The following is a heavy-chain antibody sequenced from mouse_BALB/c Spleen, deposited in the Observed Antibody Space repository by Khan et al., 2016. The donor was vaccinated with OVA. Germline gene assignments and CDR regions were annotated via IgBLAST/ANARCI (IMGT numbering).Heavy chain of an antibody. CDR1: GFSLTSYA. Sequence: VQLQESGPGLVAPSQSLSITCTVTGFSLTSYAIHWIRQPPGKGLEWLGIIWAGGSTNYNSALMSRLSISKDNSKSQVFLKMNSLHTHDTAMYYCARNREPDYFDYWGQGTTLTVSS. J-gene: IGHJ2*01. CDR2: IWAGGST. CDR3: ARNREPDYFDY. V-gene: IGHV2-9*02.